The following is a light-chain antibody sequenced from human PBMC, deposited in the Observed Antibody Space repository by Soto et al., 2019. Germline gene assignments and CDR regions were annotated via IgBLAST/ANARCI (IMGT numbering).Light chain of an antibody. Sequence: DILMTQSPDSLAVSLGERATINCRSSQTVLHSSNNYNYLAWYQQRPGQSPKLLIHWAFTREFGVPDRFSGGGSGTDFTLTITNRQAEDVAVYYCQQYYTTPWTFGQGTKVEI. CDR1: QTVLHSSNNYNY. CDR3: QQYYTTPWT. J-gene: IGKJ1*01. V-gene: IGKV4-1*01. CDR2: WAF.